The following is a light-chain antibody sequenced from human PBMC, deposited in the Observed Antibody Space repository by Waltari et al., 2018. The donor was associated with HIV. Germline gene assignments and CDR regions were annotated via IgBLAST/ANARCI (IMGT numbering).Light chain of an antibody. CDR1: SSNLGAGYT. V-gene: IGLV1-40*01. Sequence: QSVLTQPPSVSGAPGQRVTIPCTGSSSNLGAGYTVSWYRQLPGTAPKLLIHSNTNRASGVPDRFSGSKSGTSDALASTGLQADDEADYYGQSYDSSLSGYVFGTGTKVTVL. J-gene: IGLJ1*01. CDR2: SNT. CDR3: QSYDSSLSGYV.